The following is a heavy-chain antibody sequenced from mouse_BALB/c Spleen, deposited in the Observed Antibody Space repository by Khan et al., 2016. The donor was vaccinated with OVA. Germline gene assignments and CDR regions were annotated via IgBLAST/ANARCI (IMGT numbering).Heavy chain of an antibody. CDR2: ISSTGST. Sequence: EVELVESGPGLVKPSQSLSLTCTVTGYSITSEYAWNWIRQFPGNKLEWMGYISSTGSTSYNPSLKSRISITRDTSKNQFFLQLNSVTTEDTATYYDTNTLYCAFTYTINFWGQGTSVTVSS. J-gene: IGHJ4*01. V-gene: IGHV3-2*02. D-gene: IGHD6-1*01. CDR3: TNTLYCAFTYTINF. CDR1: GYSITSEYA.